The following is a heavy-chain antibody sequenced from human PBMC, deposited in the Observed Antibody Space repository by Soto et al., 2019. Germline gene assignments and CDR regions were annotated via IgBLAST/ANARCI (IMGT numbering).Heavy chain of an antibody. J-gene: IGHJ4*02. CDR3: ARQSLGSSTSINFDY. CDR1: GYTFTSYC. D-gene: IGHD2-2*01. V-gene: IGHV1-18*01. CDR2: ISAYNGNT. Sequence: ASVKVSCKASGYTFTSYCISWVLQAPGQGLEWMGWISAYNGNTNYAQKLQGRVTMTTDTSTSTAYMELRSLRSDDTAVYYCARQSLGSSTSINFDYWGQGTLVTVSS.